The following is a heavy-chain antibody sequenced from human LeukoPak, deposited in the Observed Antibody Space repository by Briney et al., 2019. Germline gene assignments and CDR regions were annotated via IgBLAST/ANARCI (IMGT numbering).Heavy chain of an antibody. CDR2: TRNKAQSFAV. D-gene: IGHD2/OR15-2a*01. CDR3: VRAPYFDAGGTSLDAFDV. J-gene: IGHJ3*01. Sequence: GGSLRLPCAASGFSFIDYHMDWVRQAPGKGLEWVGRTRNKAQSFAVVYAASVKGRFTLSRDDSQKSVYLQMDSLETDDTAVYFCVRAPYFDAGGTSLDAFDVWGQGTMVTVSS. CDR1: GFSFIDYH. V-gene: IGHV3-72*01.